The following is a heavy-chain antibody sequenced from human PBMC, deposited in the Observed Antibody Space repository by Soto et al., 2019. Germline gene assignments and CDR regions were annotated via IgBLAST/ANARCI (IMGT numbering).Heavy chain of an antibody. CDR2: INPSGGST. D-gene: IGHD4-4*01. J-gene: IGHJ6*02. CDR1: GYTFTSYY. V-gene: IGHV1-46*01. Sequence: ASVKVSCKASGYTFTSYYVHWVRQAPGQGLEWMGVINPSGGSTSYAQKLQARVTMTRDTSTSTVYMELSSLRSEDTAVYYCASPQPHYSNYALGGMDVWGQGTTVTVSS. CDR3: ASPQPHYSNYALGGMDV.